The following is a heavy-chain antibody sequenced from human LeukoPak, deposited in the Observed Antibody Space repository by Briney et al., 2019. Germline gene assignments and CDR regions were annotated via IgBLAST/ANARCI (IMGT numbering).Heavy chain of an antibody. Sequence: KPSETLSLTCTVSGASISTSYWYWIRQPPGKGLEWIGYKHYSGDINYNPSLKSRVTISAYTSKNQLSLKLSSVTAADTAVYYCARVGCSGGSCYPDYWGQGTLVTVSS. D-gene: IGHD2-15*01. J-gene: IGHJ4*02. CDR1: GASISTSY. V-gene: IGHV4-59*01. CDR2: KHYSGDI. CDR3: ARVGCSGGSCYPDY.